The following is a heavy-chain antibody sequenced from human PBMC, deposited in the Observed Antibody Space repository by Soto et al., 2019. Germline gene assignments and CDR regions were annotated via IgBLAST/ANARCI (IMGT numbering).Heavy chain of an antibody. Sequence: EVQLVESGGGLVQPGGSLRLSCAASGFTFSSYSMNWVRQAPGKGLEWISYISSSGSPIFYADSVKGLFTISRDKAKNSQYLQMNILSADDTAVYYCASAIATGNGWLFDIWGQGTMVTVS. CDR3: ASAIATGNGWLFDI. CDR1: GFTFSSYS. D-gene: IGHD1-1*01. CDR2: ISSSGSPI. V-gene: IGHV3-48*01. J-gene: IGHJ3*02.